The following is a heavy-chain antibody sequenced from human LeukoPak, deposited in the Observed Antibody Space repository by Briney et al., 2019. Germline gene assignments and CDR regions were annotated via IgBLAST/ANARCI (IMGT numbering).Heavy chain of an antibody. CDR2: MNPNSGYT. D-gene: IGHD6-19*01. CDR3: ARVAGSIDY. J-gene: IGHJ4*02. Sequence: ASVKVSCKASGGTFSSYAISWVRQAPGQGLEWMGWMNPNSGYTGYAQKFQGRVTITRDTSISTAYMELSSLRSEDTAVYYCARVAGSIDYWGQGKLVTVSS. V-gene: IGHV1-8*03. CDR1: GGTFSSYA.